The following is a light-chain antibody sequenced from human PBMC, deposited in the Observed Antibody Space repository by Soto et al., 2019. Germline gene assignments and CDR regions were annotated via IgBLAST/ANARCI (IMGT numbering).Light chain of an antibody. Sequence: QSVLTQPPSASGTPGQRVTISCSGSSSNIGSNTVNWYQQLPGTAPKLLIYNNNQRPSGVPDRFSGSKSGTSASLAISGLQSEDDADYYCATWDDSRNKIFGTGTKVTVL. V-gene: IGLV1-44*01. CDR1: SSNIGSNT. J-gene: IGLJ1*01. CDR3: ATWDDSRNKI. CDR2: NNN.